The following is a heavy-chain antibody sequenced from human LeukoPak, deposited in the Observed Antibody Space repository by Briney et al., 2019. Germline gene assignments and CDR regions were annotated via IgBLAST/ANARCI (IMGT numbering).Heavy chain of an antibody. Sequence: PGGSLRLSCATSGFIFSGYYMSWIRQAPGKGLEWVSYISGSGNDISYADSVKGRFTISRDNAKGSLYLQMNNLRAADTAVYYCGTHAGRTGSDDWGQGTLVTVSS. D-gene: IGHD3/OR15-3a*01. CDR3: GTHAGRTGSDD. CDR2: ISGSGNDI. J-gene: IGHJ4*02. CDR1: GFIFSGYY. V-gene: IGHV3-11*01.